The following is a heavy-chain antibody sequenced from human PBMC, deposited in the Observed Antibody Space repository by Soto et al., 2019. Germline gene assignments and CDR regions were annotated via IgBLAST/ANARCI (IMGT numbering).Heavy chain of an antibody. D-gene: IGHD1-1*01. V-gene: IGHV3-21*01. Sequence: PGGSLRLSCAASGFTFSSYSMNWVRQAPGKGLEWVSSISSSSSYIYYADSVKGRFTISRDNAKDSLYLQMNSLRAEDTAVYYCARDRQLGGNCNDVRRDYWGQGTLVTVSS. J-gene: IGHJ4*02. CDR3: ARDRQLGGNCNDVRRDY. CDR1: GFTFSSYS. CDR2: ISSSSSYI.